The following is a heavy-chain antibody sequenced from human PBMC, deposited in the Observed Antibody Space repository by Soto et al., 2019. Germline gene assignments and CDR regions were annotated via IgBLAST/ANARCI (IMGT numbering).Heavy chain of an antibody. V-gene: IGHV3-9*01. Sequence: EVQLVESGGGLVQPGRSLRLSCAASGFTFDDYAMHWDRQAPGKGLEWVSGISWNSGSIGYADSVKGRFTISRDNAKNSLYLQMNSLRAEDTALYYCAKDIGGHGLDYWGQGTLVTVSS. CDR3: AKDIGGHGLDY. D-gene: IGHD4-17*01. J-gene: IGHJ4*02. CDR2: ISWNSGSI. CDR1: GFTFDDYA.